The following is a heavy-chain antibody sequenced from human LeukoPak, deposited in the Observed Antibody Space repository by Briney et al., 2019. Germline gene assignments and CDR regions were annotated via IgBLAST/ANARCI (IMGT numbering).Heavy chain of an antibody. CDR1: GFTFSSYS. V-gene: IGHV3-21*01. J-gene: IGHJ4*02. Sequence: GGSLRLSCAASGFTFSSYSMNWVRQAPGKGLGGVSSISSSRSYIYYADSVKGRFTISRDNAKNSHYLQMNRLRAEDTAVYYCATEQQLLPPTEYFDYWGQGALVTVSS. D-gene: IGHD6-13*01. CDR2: ISSSRSYI. CDR3: ATEQQLLPPTEYFDY.